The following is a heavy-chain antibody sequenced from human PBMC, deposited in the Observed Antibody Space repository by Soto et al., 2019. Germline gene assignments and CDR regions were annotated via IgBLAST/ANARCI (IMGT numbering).Heavy chain of an antibody. J-gene: IGHJ2*01. CDR1: GFTFNSYW. CDR3: ARVDYCDSTGCVSYFDL. V-gene: IGHV3-74*01. D-gene: IGHD2-2*01. CDR2: ISSDESST. Sequence: EVQLVESGGGLVQPGGSLRLSCAASGFTFNSYWMHWVRQAPGKGLVWVSRISSDESSTTYADSVKGRFTISRDNAKYRLYMQMNSLRAEDTAVYFCARVDYCDSTGCVSYFDLWGRGTLVTVSS.